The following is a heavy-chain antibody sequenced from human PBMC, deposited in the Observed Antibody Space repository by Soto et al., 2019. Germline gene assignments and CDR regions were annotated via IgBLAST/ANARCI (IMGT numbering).Heavy chain of an antibody. D-gene: IGHD1-20*01. CDR3: ARGITGTVTYYYGLDV. V-gene: IGHV1-69*12. Sequence: QVQLVQSGAEVKKPGSSMKVSCKASGGTFSSYAISWVRQVPGQGLEWMGGIIPIFGTADYAQKFHGRVTITADESTSTAYMELSSLRSEDTAVYYCARGITGTVTYYYGLDVWGQGTTVTVSS. CDR1: GGTFSSYA. J-gene: IGHJ6*02. CDR2: IIPIFGTA.